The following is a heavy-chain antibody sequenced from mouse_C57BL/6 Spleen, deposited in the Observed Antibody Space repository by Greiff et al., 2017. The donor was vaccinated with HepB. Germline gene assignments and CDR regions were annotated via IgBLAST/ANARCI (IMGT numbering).Heavy chain of an antibody. V-gene: IGHV1-22*01. CDR3: ARGGYYYFDY. CDR1: GYTFTDYN. D-gene: IGHD2-3*01. Sequence: EVKLVESGPELVKPGASVKMSCKASGYTFTDYNMHWVKQSHGKSLEWIGYINPNNGGTSYKQKFKGKATLTVNKSSSTAYMELRSLTSEDSAVYYCARGGYYYFDYWGQGTTLTVSS. CDR2: INPNNGGT. J-gene: IGHJ2*01.